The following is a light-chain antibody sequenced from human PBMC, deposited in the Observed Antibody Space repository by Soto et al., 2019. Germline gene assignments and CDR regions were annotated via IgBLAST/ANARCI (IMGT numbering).Light chain of an antibody. CDR1: QSVSSN. Sequence: EMVMTQSPATLSVSPGERATLSCRASQSVSSNLAWYQQKPGQAPRLLIYGASTRANGVPARFSGSGSGTEFTLTISSLQSEDFAVYHCQHYNSWPRAFGQGTKVESK. J-gene: IGKJ1*01. V-gene: IGKV3-15*01. CDR2: GAS. CDR3: QHYNSWPRA.